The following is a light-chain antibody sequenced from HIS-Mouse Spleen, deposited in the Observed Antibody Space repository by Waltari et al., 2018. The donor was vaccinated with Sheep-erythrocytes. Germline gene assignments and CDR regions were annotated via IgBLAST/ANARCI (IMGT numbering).Light chain of an antibody. CDR1: SSDVGSYTL. CDR3: CSYAGSSTPWV. Sequence: QSALTQPASVSGSPGQSIPISCPGTSSDVGSYTLVPWYQQHPGKAPKLMIYEGSKRPSGVSNRFSGSKSGNTASLTISGLQAEDEADYYCCSYAGSSTPWVFGGGTKLTVL. V-gene: IGLV2-23*01. CDR2: EGS. J-gene: IGLJ3*02.